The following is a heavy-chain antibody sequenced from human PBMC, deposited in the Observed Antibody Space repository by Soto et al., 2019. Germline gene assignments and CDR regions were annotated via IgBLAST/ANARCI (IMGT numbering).Heavy chain of an antibody. V-gene: IGHV1-46*01. CDR2: INPSGGST. D-gene: IGHD2-2*01. J-gene: IGHJ6*02. CDR1: GYTFTSYY. CDR3: ARDIVVVPAADFYYYYGMDV. Sequence: ASVKVSCKASGYTFTSYYMHWVRQAPGQGLEWMGIINPSGGSTSYAQKFQGRVTMTRDTSTSTVYMELSSLRSEDTAVYYCARDIVVVPAADFYYYYGMDVWGQGTTVTAP.